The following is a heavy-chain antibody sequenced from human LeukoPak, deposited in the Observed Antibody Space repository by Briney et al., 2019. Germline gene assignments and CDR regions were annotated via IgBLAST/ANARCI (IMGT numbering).Heavy chain of an antibody. CDR2: ISSSSSYI. Sequence: PGGSLRLSCAASGFTFDDFAMNWVRQAPGKGLEWVSSISSSSSYIYYADSVKGRFTISRDNAKNSLYLQMNSLRAEDTAVYYCARDQGSSAMDVWGKGTTVTVSS. CDR1: GFTFDDFA. V-gene: IGHV3-21*01. D-gene: IGHD6-13*01. CDR3: ARDQGSSAMDV. J-gene: IGHJ6*04.